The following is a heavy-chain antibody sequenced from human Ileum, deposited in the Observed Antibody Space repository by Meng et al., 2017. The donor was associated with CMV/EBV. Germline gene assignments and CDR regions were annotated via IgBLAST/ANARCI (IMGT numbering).Heavy chain of an antibody. CDR3: ARMTNWNYGFHYGMDV. D-gene: IGHD1-7*01. V-gene: IGHV3-66*02. CDR2: IYAGGST. Sequence: GESPKISCAVSGFTVSSQYMSWVRQSPGMGLEWVSAIYAGGSTYFVDSVKGRFTISRDNAKNMVYLQMNSLRVEDTAVYYCARMTNWNYGFHYGMDVWGQGTTVTVSS. CDR1: GFTVSSQY. J-gene: IGHJ6*02.